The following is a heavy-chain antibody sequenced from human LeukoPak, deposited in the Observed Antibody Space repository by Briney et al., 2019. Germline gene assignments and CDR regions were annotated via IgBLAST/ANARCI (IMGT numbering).Heavy chain of an antibody. CDR1: GGSISSGSYY. CDR2: IYTSGST. CDR3: ARDSGAVENTGVGFDY. V-gene: IGHV4-61*02. Sequence: PSETLSLTCTVSGGSISSGSYYWSWIRQPAGKGLEWIGRIYTSGSTNYNPSLKSRVTISVDTSKNQFSLKLSSVTAADTAVYYCARDSGAVENTGVGFDYWGQGILVTVSS. D-gene: IGHD2-8*02. J-gene: IGHJ4*02.